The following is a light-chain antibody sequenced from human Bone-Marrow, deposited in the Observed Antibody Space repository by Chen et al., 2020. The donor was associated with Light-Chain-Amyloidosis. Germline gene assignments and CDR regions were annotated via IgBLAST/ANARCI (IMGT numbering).Light chain of an antibody. CDR3: QSADSSGTYEVI. Sequence: SYALTQPPSVSVSPGQTARNTCSGDELPTKYAYWYQQTPGQAPVLVIHRDTERPSGISDRFSGSSSGTPATLTISGVQAEDEADYHCQSADSSGTYEVIFGGGTKLTVL. CDR1: ELPTKY. CDR2: RDT. V-gene: IGLV3-25*03. J-gene: IGLJ2*01.